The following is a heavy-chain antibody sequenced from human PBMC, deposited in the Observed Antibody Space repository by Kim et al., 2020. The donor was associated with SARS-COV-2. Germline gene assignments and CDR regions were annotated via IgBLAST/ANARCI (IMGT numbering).Heavy chain of an antibody. Sequence: GESLKISCKCSGYSFTSYWIGWVRQMPGKGLEWMGVIYPSDSDTRYSPSFQGQVTISADKSISTAYLQWSSLKASDTAIYYCARLTVGTRTGDYWGQGTLVTVSS. CDR2: IYPSDSDT. J-gene: IGHJ4*02. D-gene: IGHD4-17*01. V-gene: IGHV5-51*01. CDR3: ARLTVGTRTGDY. CDR1: GYSFTSYW.